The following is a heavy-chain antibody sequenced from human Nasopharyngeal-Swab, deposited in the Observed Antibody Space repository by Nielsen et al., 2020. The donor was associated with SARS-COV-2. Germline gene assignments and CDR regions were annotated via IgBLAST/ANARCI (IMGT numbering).Heavy chain of an antibody. CDR2: INHSGST. CDR3: ARASSWAYYYYGMDV. CDR1: GGSVSSSSYY. D-gene: IGHD6-13*01. Sequence: SETLSLTCSVSGGSVSSSSYYWSWIRQPPGKGLEWIGEINHSGSTNYNPSLKSRVTISVATSKNQFSVKLSSVTAADTAVYYGARASSWAYYYYGMDVWGQGTTVTVSS. V-gene: IGHV4-39*07. J-gene: IGHJ6*02.